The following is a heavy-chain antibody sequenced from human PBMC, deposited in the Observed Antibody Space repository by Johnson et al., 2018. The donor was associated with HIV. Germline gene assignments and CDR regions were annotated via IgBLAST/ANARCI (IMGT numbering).Heavy chain of an antibody. CDR1: GFTFSYYS. Sequence: VQLVESGGGVVQPGRSLRLSCAASGFTFSYYSMHWVRQAPGKGLEWVAVISHDGSNKYYADSVRGRFTISRDKSRNTLYLQMNGLRAEDTAVHYCAREGNYYDSSSHVFDIWGQGTMVTVAS. CDR3: AREGNYYDSSSHVFDI. J-gene: IGHJ3*02. V-gene: IGHV3-30-3*01. D-gene: IGHD3-22*01. CDR2: ISHDGSNK.